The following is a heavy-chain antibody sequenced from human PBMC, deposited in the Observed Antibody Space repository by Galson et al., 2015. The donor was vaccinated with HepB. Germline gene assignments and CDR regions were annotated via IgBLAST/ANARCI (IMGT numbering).Heavy chain of an antibody. CDR3: ARGAPNWGSIGSIDY. CDR1: GFTFSSYA. CDR2: ISYDGSNK. J-gene: IGHJ4*02. V-gene: IGHV3-30*04. D-gene: IGHD7-27*01. Sequence: SLRLSCAASGFTFSSYAMHWVRQAPGKGLEWVAVISYDGSNKYYADSVKGRFTISRDNSKNTLYLQMNSLRAADTAVYYCARGAPNWGSIGSIDYWGQGTLVTVSS.